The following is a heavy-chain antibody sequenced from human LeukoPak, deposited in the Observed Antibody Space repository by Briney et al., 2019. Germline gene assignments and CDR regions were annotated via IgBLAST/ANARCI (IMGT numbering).Heavy chain of an antibody. CDR3: ARGIPTYYDFWSGYYMAYFDY. D-gene: IGHD3-3*01. J-gene: IGHJ4*02. CDR2: IKQDGSEK. V-gene: IGHV3-7*01. Sequence: GGSLRLSCAASGFTFSSYWMSWVRQAPGKGLEWVANIKQDGSEKYYVDSVKGRFTISRDNAKNSLYLQMNSLRAEDTAVYYCARGIPTYYDFWSGYYMAYFDYWGQGTLVTVSS. CDR1: GFTFSSYW.